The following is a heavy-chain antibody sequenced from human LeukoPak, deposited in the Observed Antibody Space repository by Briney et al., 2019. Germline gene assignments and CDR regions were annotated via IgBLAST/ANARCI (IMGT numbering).Heavy chain of an antibody. CDR3: ARAVHYSGTSDQYTGGWYYFDF. D-gene: IGHD3-10*01. J-gene: IGHJ4*02. V-gene: IGHV4-59*01. Sequence: SETLSLTCTVSGDSINNYYWSWIRQPPGKGLEWIGNINYSGSSNSNPSLKSRATISVDMSRKHFFLDLISVTATDTAVYYCARAVHYSGTSDQYTGGWYYFDFWGQGTRVTVSS. CDR2: INYSGSS. CDR1: GDSINNYY.